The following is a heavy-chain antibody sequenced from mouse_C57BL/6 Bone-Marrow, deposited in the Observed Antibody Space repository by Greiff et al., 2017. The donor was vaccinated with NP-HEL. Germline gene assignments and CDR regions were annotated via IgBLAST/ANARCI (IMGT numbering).Heavy chain of an antibody. Sequence: QVQLQQSGAELVRPGASVKLSCKASGYTFTDYYINWVKQRPGQGLEWIARIYPGSGNTYYNEKFKGKATLTAEKSSSTAYMQLSSLTSEDSAVYFCARRGGYRFMDYWGQGTSVTVSS. J-gene: IGHJ4*01. D-gene: IGHD2-2*01. CDR1: GYTFTDYY. CDR2: IYPGSGNT. CDR3: ARRGGYRFMDY. V-gene: IGHV1-76*01.